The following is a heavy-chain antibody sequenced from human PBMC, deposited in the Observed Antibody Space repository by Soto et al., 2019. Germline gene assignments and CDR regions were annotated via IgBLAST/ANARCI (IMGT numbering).Heavy chain of an antibody. D-gene: IGHD2-2*01. J-gene: IGHJ6*02. CDR1: GFTFSSYA. Sequence: GGSLRLSCAASGFTFSSYAMHWVRQAPGKGLVWVAVISYDGSNKYYADSVKGRFTISRDNSKNTLYLQMNSLRAEDTAVYYCAREGSTLMWDIVVVPAAILMDVWGQGTTVTVSS. CDR3: AREGSTLMWDIVVVPAAILMDV. CDR2: ISYDGSNK. V-gene: IGHV3-30-3*01.